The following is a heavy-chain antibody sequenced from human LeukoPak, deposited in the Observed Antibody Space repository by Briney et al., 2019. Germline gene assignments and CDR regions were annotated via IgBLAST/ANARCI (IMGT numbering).Heavy chain of an antibody. CDR1: GGSISSYY. D-gene: IGHD5-18*01. CDR2: IYYSGGT. V-gene: IGHV4-59*08. CDR3: ARNRGYNYGYSFDS. Sequence: SETLSLTCTVSGGSISSYYWSWIRQPPGKGLEWIGYIYYSGGTNYNPSLKSRVTISGDTSKNQFSLKVRSVTAADTAVYYCARNRGYNYGYSFDSWGQGTLVTVSS. J-gene: IGHJ4*02.